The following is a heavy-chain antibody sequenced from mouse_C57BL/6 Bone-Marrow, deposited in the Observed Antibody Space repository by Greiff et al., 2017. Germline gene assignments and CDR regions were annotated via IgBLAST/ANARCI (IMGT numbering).Heavy chain of an antibody. CDR2: INPYNGGT. J-gene: IGHJ2*01. V-gene: IGHV1-19*01. Sequence: VQLQQSGPVLVKPGASVKMSCKASGYTFTDYYMNWVKQSHGKSLEWIGVINPYNGGTSYNQKFKGKATLTVDKSSSTAYMELNSLTSEDSAVYDCARAGYYYCDYWGQGTTLTVSA. CDR1: GYTFTDYY. D-gene: IGHD2-3*01. CDR3: ARAGYYYCDY.